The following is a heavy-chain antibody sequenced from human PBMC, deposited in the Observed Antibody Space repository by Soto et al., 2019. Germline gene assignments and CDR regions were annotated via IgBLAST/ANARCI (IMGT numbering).Heavy chain of an antibody. CDR3: ARDPHCVSSECPFDS. J-gene: IGHJ4*02. CDR1: SCSITTPNW. Sequence: XETLSLTCAVSSCSITTPNWWSWVRQPPGKGLEWIGEIYPGRSTNYNPSLESRVTISIDKSKKQVSLRLTSVTAADTAVYYCARDPHCVSSECPFDSWGQGNLVTVSS. CDR2: IYPGRST. V-gene: IGHV4-4*02. D-gene: IGHD2-21*01.